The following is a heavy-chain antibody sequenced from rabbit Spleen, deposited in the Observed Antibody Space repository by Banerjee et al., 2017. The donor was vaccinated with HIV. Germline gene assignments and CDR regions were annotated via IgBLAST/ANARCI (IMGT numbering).Heavy chain of an antibody. D-gene: IGHD1-1*01. CDR1: GVSFSISSY. CDR2: IDAGSSTFT. Sequence: QQQLEESGGGLVKPGGTLTLTCTASGVSFSISSYMCRVRQAPGKGLEWIACIDAGSSTFTYYATWAKGRFTISKTSSTTVTLQMTRLTAADTATYFCARDTSSSFSSYGMDLWGPGTLVTVS. CDR3: ARDTSSSFSSYGMDL. V-gene: IGHV1S45*01. J-gene: IGHJ6*01.